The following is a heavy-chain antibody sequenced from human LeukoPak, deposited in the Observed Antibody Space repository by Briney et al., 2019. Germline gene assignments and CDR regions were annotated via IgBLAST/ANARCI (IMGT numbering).Heavy chain of an antibody. Sequence: ASVNVSCTASGYTFTGYYMHWVRQAPGQGLEWMGWINPNSGGTNYAQKLQGRVTMTTDTSTSTAYMELRSLRSDDTAVYYCARSAPGDAFDIWGQGTMVTVSS. CDR2: INPNSGGT. D-gene: IGHD7-27*01. V-gene: IGHV1-2*02. CDR3: ARSAPGDAFDI. J-gene: IGHJ3*02. CDR1: GYTFTGYY.